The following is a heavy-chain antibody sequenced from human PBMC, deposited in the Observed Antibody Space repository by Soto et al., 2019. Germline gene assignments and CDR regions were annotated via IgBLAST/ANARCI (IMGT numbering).Heavy chain of an antibody. CDR1: GDSVSSTSAA. CDR3: ARGVAAPTWGNDYGMDV. CDR2: TYYRSKWYS. J-gene: IGHJ6*02. D-gene: IGHD6-19*01. Sequence: QTLSLTCAISGDSVSSTSAAWSWIRQSPSRGLEWLGRTYYRSKWYSDYAVSVKSRITINPDTSKNQFSLQLNSVTHEDTAVYYCARGVAAPTWGNDYGMDVWGQGTTVTVS. V-gene: IGHV6-1*01.